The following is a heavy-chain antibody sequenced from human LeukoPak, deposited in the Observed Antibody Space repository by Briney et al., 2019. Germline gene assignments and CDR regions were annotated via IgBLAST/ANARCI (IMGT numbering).Heavy chain of an antibody. Sequence: ASVKVSCKASGYTFTGYYMHWVRQAPGQGLEWMGWINPNSGGTNYAQKFQGRVTMTRDTSISTAYMELSRLRSDDTAVYYCARTSAGYSSGYAFDIWGQGTMVTVSS. CDR3: ARTSAGYSSGYAFDI. CDR2: INPNSGGT. J-gene: IGHJ3*02. V-gene: IGHV1-2*02. CDR1: GYTFTGYY. D-gene: IGHD3-22*01.